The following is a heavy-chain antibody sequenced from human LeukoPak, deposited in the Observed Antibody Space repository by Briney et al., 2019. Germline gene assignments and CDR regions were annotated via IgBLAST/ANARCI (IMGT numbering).Heavy chain of an antibody. D-gene: IGHD3-3*01. CDR3: ARGDYFWSY. CDR1: GFTFSSYA. CDR2: ISYDGSNK. V-gene: IGHV3-30-3*01. Sequence: GGSLRLSCAASGFTFSSYAMHWVRQAPGKGLEWVAVISYDGSNKYYADSVKGRFTISRDNSKNTLYLQMNSLRAEDTAVYYCARGDYFWSYWGQGTLVTVSS. J-gene: IGHJ4*02.